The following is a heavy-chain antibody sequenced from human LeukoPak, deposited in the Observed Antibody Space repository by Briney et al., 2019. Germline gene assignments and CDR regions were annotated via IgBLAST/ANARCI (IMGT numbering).Heavy chain of an antibody. V-gene: IGHV4-59*08. D-gene: IGHD2/OR15-2a*01. CDR1: GGSISSYY. J-gene: IGHJ4*02. CDR2: IFYSGGS. CDR3: ARHPTWD. Sequence: SETLSLTCTVSGGSISSYYWTWIRQPPGKGLEWIGYIFYSGGSNYNPSLKSRVTISVDTSKNHFSLKLSSVTAADTAVYYCARHPTWDWGQGTLVTVSS.